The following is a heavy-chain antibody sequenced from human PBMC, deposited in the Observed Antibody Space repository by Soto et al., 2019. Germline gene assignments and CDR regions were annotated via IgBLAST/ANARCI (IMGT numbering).Heavy chain of an antibody. CDR3: ARGDSTDCSNGVCSFFYNHDMDV. D-gene: IGHD2-8*01. CDR2: INPKSGGT. J-gene: IGHJ6*02. CDR1: GYSFTDYH. Sequence: ASVKVSCKASGYSFTDYHIHWVRQAPGQGLEGLGRINPKSGGTSTAQKFQGWVTMTTDTSISTASMELTRLTSDDTAIYYCARGDSTDCSNGVCSFFYNHDMDVWGQGAPVTVSS. V-gene: IGHV1-2*04.